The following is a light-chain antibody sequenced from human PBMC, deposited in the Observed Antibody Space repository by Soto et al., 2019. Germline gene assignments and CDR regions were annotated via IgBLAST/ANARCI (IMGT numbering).Light chain of an antibody. J-gene: IGKJ2*01. V-gene: IGKV3-20*01. Sequence: EIVLTQSPGTLSLSPGERATLSCRASRSVNSNYLAWYQQKPGQAPRLLIYPASRRATGIPQRFSGSGSGTDFTLTISRLEPEDFAVYYCQQYGSSPAFGQGTKLEIK. CDR2: PAS. CDR1: RSVNSNY. CDR3: QQYGSSPA.